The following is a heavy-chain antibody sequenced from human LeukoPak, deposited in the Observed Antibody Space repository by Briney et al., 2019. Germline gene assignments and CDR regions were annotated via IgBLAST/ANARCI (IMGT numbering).Heavy chain of an antibody. J-gene: IGHJ4*02. Sequence: SQTLSLTCTVSGASVSATNYYWSWLRQHPGKGPEWIAYIYYDAGAYYNPSLESRVTISLDSSANQFSLGLSSVTAADTAVYYCARPRGSGNYFSGDYWGQGTLVTVSS. CDR1: GASVSATNYY. CDR3: ARPRGSGNYFSGDY. CDR2: IYYDAGA. D-gene: IGHD3-10*01. V-gene: IGHV4-31*03.